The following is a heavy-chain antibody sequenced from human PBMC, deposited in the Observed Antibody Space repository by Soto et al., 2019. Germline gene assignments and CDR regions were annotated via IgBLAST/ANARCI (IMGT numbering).Heavy chain of an antibody. CDR2: IIPILCIA. V-gene: IGHV1-69*02. CDR3: ARVPPYCSGVSFYPRPDPHYYYYYMDV. Sequence: SVKVSCQASGGTFRSYTISWVRQAPGQGLERKGRIIPILCIANYAQKFQGRVTITADKSTSTAYIDLSSLIFEDTAVYYFARVPPYCSGVSFYPRPDPHYYYYYMDVWGKGTTVTVSS. CDR1: GGTFRSYT. J-gene: IGHJ6*03. D-gene: IGHD2-15*01.